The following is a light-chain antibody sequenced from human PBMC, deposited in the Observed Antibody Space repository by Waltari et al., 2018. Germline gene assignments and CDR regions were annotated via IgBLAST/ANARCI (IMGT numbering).Light chain of an antibody. J-gene: IGKJ1*01. CDR3: HQRSNWPRT. CDR1: QSVSTY. V-gene: IGKV3-11*01. CDR2: DTS. Sequence: EIVLTQSPATLSLSLGDTATLSCRASQSVSTYLAWYQQKPGQAPRLLIYDTSNRATGIPARFSGSGSGTDFTLTISSLEPEDFAVYYCHQRSNWPRTFGQGTKV.